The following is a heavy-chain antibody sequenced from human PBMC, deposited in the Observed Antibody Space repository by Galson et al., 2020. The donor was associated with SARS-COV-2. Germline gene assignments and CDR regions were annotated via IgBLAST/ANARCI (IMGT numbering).Heavy chain of an antibody. V-gene: IGHV4-34*01. Sequence: SETLSLTCAVYGGSFSDYSWTWVRQPPGKGLEWIGEISHSGSTNYSPSLKGRVFMSVDTSKNQFSLKLSSVTAADTAVYYCARGGSRPIMAFAYYYFYMDVWGKGTTVTVSS. J-gene: IGHJ6*03. D-gene: IGHD3-10*01. CDR1: GGSFSDYS. CDR3: ARGGSRPIMAFAYYYFYMDV. CDR2: ISHSGST.